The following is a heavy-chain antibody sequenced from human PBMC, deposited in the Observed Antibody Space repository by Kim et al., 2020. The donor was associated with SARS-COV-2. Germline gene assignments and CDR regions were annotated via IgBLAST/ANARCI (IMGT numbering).Heavy chain of an antibody. V-gene: IGHV3-15*01. CDR1: GFTFTKVW. CDR2: IRSKADGRTA. D-gene: IGHD2-21*01. CDR3: TTDYERIGGLCDGETCNPAAI. J-gene: IGHJ4*01. Sequence: GGSLRLSCAASGFTFTKVWMSWVRQAPGKGLEWVGRIRSKADGRTADYAAPVKVRFTISRDDSKNTLYLQMNNLRAEDTAYYHCTTDYERIGGLCDGETCNPAAIWGHGTLVTVSS.